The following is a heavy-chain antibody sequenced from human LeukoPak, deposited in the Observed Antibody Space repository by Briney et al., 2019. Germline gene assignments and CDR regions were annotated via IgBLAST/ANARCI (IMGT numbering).Heavy chain of an antibody. D-gene: IGHD2-2*01. CDR2: IIPIFGIA. V-gene: IGHV1-69*04. J-gene: IGHJ4*02. CDR1: GGTLSSYA. Sequence: ASVKVSCKAPGGTLSSYAISWVRQAPGQGLEWMGRIIPIFGIANYAQKFQGRVTITADKSTSTAYMELSSLRSEDTAVYYCARATYCSSTSCYHLYYFDYWGQGTLVTVSS. CDR3: ARATYCSSTSCYHLYYFDY.